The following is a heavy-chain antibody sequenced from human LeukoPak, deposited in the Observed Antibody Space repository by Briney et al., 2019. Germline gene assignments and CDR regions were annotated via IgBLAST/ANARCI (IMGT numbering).Heavy chain of an antibody. D-gene: IGHD6-13*01. V-gene: IGHV3-9*01. Sequence: GGSLRLSCAASGFTFDDYAMHWVRQAPGKGLEWVSGISWNSGSIGYADSVKGRFTISRDNAKNSLYLQMNSLRAEDTAVYYCAKDLPRAAAGTKTWYYYYYGMDVWGQGTTVTVSS. CDR1: GFTFDDYA. CDR3: AKDLPRAAAGTKTWYYYYYGMDV. CDR2: ISWNSGSI. J-gene: IGHJ6*02.